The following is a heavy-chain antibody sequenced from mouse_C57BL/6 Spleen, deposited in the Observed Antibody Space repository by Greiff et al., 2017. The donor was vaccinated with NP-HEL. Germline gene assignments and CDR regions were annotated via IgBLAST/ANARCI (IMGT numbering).Heavy chain of an antibody. CDR3: ARYRYDGYSLYWYFDV. CDR2: IYPRDGSP. V-gene: IGHV1-78*01. Sequence: QVQLKQSDAELVKPGASVKISCEVSGYTFTDHTIHWMKQRPEQGLEWIGYIYPRDGSPKYNEKFKGKATLTADKSSSTAYMQLNSLTSEDSAVYFCARYRYDGYSLYWYFDVWGTGTTVTVSS. CDR1: GYTFTDHT. D-gene: IGHD2-3*01. J-gene: IGHJ1*03.